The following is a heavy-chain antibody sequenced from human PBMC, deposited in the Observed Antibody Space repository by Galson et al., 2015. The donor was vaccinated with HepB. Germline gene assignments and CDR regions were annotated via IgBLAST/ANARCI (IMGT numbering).Heavy chain of an antibody. CDR2: ISYDGSNK. Sequence: LRLSCAASGFTFSSYGMHWVRQAPGKGLEWVAVISYDGSNKYYADSVKGRFTISRDNSKNTLYLQMNSLRAEDTAVYYCAKHGDYVRDYYYYYGMDVWGQGTTVTASS. CDR3: AKHGDYVRDYYYYYGMDV. J-gene: IGHJ6*02. V-gene: IGHV3-30*18. CDR1: GFTFSSYG. D-gene: IGHD4-17*01.